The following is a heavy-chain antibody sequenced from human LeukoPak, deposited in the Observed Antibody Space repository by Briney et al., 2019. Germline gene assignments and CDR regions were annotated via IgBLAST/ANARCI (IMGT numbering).Heavy chain of an antibody. CDR2: ISATGSTT. CDR1: RFTFNNYA. D-gene: IGHD4-17*01. V-gene: IGHV3-23*01. CDR3: AQPRAWYYGDFYFDY. J-gene: IGHJ4*02. Sequence: GGSLRLSCAASRFTFNNYAMSWVRQAPGKGLEWVSSISATGSTTYYADSVKGRFTISRDNSANTLYLQLNSLRAEDTAVYYCAQPRAWYYGDFYFDYWGQGTLVTVSS.